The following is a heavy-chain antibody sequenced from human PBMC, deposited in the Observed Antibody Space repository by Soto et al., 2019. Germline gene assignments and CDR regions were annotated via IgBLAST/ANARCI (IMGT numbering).Heavy chain of an antibody. CDR1: GGTFSSYA. D-gene: IGHD1-26*01. Sequence: GASVKVSCKASGGTFSSYAISWVRQAPGQGLEWMGGIIPIFGTANYAQKFQGRVTITADESTSTAYMELSSLRSEDTALYYCARVLYSGSPNTYGMDVWGQGTTVTVSS. CDR3: ARVLYSGSPNTYGMDV. V-gene: IGHV1-69*13. J-gene: IGHJ6*02. CDR2: IIPIFGTA.